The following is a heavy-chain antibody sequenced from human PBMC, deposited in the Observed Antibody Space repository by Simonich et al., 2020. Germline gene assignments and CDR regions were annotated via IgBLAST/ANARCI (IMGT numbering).Heavy chain of an antibody. CDR1: GYTFTGYY. Sequence: QVQLVQSGAEVKKPGASVKVSCKASGYTFTGYYMHWVRQAPGQGLEWRGWINPNSGGTNYEQKFQGRVTMTRDTSISTAYMELSRLRSDDTAVYYCARDRSGYDQHHFDYWGQGTLVTVSS. D-gene: IGHD5-12*01. V-gene: IGHV1-2*02. J-gene: IGHJ4*02. CDR3: ARDRSGYDQHHFDY. CDR2: INPNSGGT.